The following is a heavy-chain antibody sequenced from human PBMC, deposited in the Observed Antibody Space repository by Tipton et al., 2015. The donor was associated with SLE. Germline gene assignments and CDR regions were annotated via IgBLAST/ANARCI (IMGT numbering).Heavy chain of an antibody. D-gene: IGHD3-22*01. J-gene: IGHJ4*02. V-gene: IGHV4-38-2*01. CDR1: GVSISSAYY. CDR3: ARHDYDDNGYYRHYFDY. Sequence: TLSLTCAVSGVSISSAYYWGWIRQSPEKGLEWIGSISHSGNIYYNPSLKSRVTMSMDTSRNEVFLMLNSVTAADTAVYYCARHDYDDNGYYRHYFDYWGQGTLVPVPS. CDR2: ISHSGNI.